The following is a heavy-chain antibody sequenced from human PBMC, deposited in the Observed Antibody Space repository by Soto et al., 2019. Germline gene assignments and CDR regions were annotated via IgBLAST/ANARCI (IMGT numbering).Heavy chain of an antibody. CDR1: GFTFGDYA. V-gene: IGHV3-49*03. Sequence: GGSLRLSCTASGFTFGDYAMSWFRQAPGKGLEWVGFIRSKAYGGTTEYAASVKGRFTISRDDSKSIAYLQMNSLKTEDTAVYYCTREKSYDFWSGPYYYYYYMDVRGKGTTVTVSS. CDR3: TREKSYDFWSGPYYYYYYMDV. CDR2: IRSKAYGGTT. D-gene: IGHD3-3*01. J-gene: IGHJ6*03.